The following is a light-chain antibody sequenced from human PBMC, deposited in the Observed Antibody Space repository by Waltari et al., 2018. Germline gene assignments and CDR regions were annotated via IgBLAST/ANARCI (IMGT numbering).Light chain of an antibody. J-gene: IGKJ1*01. CDR3: HQYNNWPRT. CDR1: QSVGIN. V-gene: IGKV3-15*01. Sequence: EIVMTQSPATLSVSPGERATLSCRASQSVGINLAWYQHKPGQVPRLFIYGASTRATGFPARLSGSGSGTEFTLTISSLQSEDFAVYYCHQYNNWPRTFGQGIKVEIK. CDR2: GAS.